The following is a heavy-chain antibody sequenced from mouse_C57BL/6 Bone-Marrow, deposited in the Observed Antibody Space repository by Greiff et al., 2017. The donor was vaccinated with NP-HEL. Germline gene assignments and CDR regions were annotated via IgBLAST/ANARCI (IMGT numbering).Heavy chain of an antibody. D-gene: IGHD1-1*01. Sequence: VQLQQSGPVLVKPGASVKMSCKASGYTFTDYYMNWVKQSHGKSLEWIGVINPYNGGTSYNQKFKGKATLTVDKSSSTAYMELNILTSEDSAVYYCAPYGSSYVDSMDYWGQGTSVTVSS. CDR3: APYGSSYVDSMDY. V-gene: IGHV1-19*01. CDR1: GYTFTDYY. J-gene: IGHJ4*01. CDR2: INPYNGGT.